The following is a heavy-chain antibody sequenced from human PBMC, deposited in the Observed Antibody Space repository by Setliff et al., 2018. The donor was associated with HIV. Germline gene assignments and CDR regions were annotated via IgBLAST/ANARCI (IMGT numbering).Heavy chain of an antibody. Sequence: GGSLRLSCAASGFTFDDYAMHWVRQAPGKGLEWVAVISYDGSNKYYADSGKGRFSVSRDNSKNTVFLQMNSLRVEDTALYYCARGVPGICSGGTCYLEYWGQGALVTVSS. D-gene: IGHD2-15*01. CDR1: GFTFDDYA. J-gene: IGHJ4*02. CDR2: ISYDGSNK. CDR3: ARGVPGICSGGTCYLEY. V-gene: IGHV3-30-3*01.